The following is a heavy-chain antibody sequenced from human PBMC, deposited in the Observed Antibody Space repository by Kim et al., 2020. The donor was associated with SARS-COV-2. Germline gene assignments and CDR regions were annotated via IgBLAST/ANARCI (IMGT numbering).Heavy chain of an antibody. J-gene: IGHJ4*02. D-gene: IGHD2-15*01. CDR2: INHSGST. V-gene: IGHV4-34*01. CDR1: GGSFSRYY. CDR3: AASGGSGGSIDY. Sequence: SETLSLTCAVYGGSFSRYYWSWIRQPPGKGLEWIGEINHSGSTNYNPSLKSRVTISVDTSKNQFSLKLSSVTAADTAVYYCAASGGSGGSIDYWGQGTLV.